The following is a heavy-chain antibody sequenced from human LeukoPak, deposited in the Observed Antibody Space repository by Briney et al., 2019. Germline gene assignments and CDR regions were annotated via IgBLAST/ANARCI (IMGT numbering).Heavy chain of an antibody. V-gene: IGHV3-9*01. CDR3: ARDRAYYYDSSGYYRGYYFDY. CDR2: ISWNSGNI. J-gene: IGHJ4*02. D-gene: IGHD3-22*01. Sequence: GGSLRLSCAASGFNFDDYAMHWVRQAPGKGLEWVSGISWNSGNIVYADSVKGRFTISRDNAKNSLYLQMNSLRAEDTAVYYCARDRAYYYDSSGYYRGYYFDYWGQGTLVTVSS. CDR1: GFNFDDYA.